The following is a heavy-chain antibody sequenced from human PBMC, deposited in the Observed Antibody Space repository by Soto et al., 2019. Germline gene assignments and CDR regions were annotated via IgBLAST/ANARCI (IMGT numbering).Heavy chain of an antibody. J-gene: IGHJ4*02. CDR3: AKGCADDGYCFFFDY. Sequence: QVQLVESGGGVVQPGGSLRLSCAASGFTFSDSAMHWVRQAPGKGLEWVSYISFDGNNIYYLDSVRGRFTISIDNYKNTLSLQLNSLTAEDTAVYYCAKGCADDGYCFFFDYRGQGVVVSVSS. D-gene: IGHD2-21*02. V-gene: IGHV3-30*04. CDR2: ISFDGNNI. CDR1: GFTFSDSA.